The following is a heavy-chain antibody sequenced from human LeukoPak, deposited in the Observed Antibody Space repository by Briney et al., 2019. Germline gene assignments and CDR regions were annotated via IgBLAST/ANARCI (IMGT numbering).Heavy chain of an antibody. V-gene: IGHV4-39*07. J-gene: IGHJ4*02. Sequence: SETLSLTCTVCGGTNISTTYHRGWIRRPPGEGLEWIVSIYYRASTYYNPSLKSRVPISVDTCKKQSSLKLSHVNAADPALYYCGSGTSRYHGYWGQGTLVTVSS. D-gene: IGHD2-2*01. CDR3: GSGTSRYHGY. CDR2: IYYRAST. CDR1: GGTNISTTYH.